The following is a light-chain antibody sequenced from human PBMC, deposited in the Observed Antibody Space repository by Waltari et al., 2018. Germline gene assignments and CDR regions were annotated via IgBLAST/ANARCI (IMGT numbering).Light chain of an antibody. CDR3: QSYDSSLSGYV. CDR1: SSNTGTGYD. V-gene: IGLV1-40*01. Sequence: QSVLTQPPSVSGAPGQRVTISCTGSSSNTGTGYDVHWYQKLPGTAPKLLIYANSNRPSGVPDRFSGSKSGTSASLAITGLQADDEADYYCQSYDSSLSGYVFGTGTKVTVL. CDR2: ANS. J-gene: IGLJ1*01.